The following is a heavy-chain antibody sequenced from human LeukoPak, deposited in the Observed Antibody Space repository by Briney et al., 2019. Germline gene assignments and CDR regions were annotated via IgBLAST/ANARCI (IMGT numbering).Heavy chain of an antibody. CDR3: ARGGYCSSTSCYFFDY. Sequence: KPSETLSLTCAVYGGSFSGYYWSWLRQPPERGLEWIGEINHSGSTNYNPSLKSRVTISVDTSKNQFSLKLSSVTAADTAVYYCARGGYCSSTSCYFFDYWGQGILVTLSS. J-gene: IGHJ4*02. CDR1: GGSFSGYY. V-gene: IGHV4-34*01. D-gene: IGHD2-2*01. CDR2: INHSGST.